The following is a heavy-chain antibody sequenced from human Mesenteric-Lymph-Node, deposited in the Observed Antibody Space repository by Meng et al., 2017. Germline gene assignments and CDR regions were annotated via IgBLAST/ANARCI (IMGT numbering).Heavy chain of an antibody. D-gene: IGHD2-15*01. V-gene: IGHV3-30*18. CDR1: GFTFSSYG. CDR3: AKSLEAAATGFDY. J-gene: IGHJ4*02. Sequence: QVQLVESGGGVVQPGRSRRFSCAASGFTFSSYGMHWVRQAPGKGLEWVALISYDGNKKYYGDSVKGRFTISRDISKNTLYLQMNSLRPEDTAVYFCAKSLEAAATGFDYWGQGTLVTVSS. CDR2: ISYDGNKK.